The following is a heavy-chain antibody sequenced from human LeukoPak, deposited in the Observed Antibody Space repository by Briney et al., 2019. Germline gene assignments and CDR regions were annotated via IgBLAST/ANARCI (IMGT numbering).Heavy chain of an antibody. D-gene: IGHD5-12*01. J-gene: IGHJ2*01. CDR1: GGSISSYY. V-gene: IGHV4-59*12. CDR2: IYHSGST. Sequence: PSETLSLTCTVSGGSISSYYWSWIRQPPGKQLEWIGDIYHSGSTNYNPSLKSRVTISVDKSKNQFSLKLSSVTAADTAVYYCARVLAHSGYDLTKEKPNWYFDLWGRGTLVTVSS. CDR3: ARVLAHSGYDLTKEKPNWYFDL.